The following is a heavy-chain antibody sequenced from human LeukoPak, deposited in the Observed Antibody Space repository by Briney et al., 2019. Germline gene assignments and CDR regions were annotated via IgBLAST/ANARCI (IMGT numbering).Heavy chain of an antibody. V-gene: IGHV3-21*01. CDR3: AGERYYYDSSGFDY. D-gene: IGHD3-22*01. Sequence: GGSLRLSCAASGFTFSSYSMNWVRQAPGKGLEWVSSISSSSSYIYYADSVKGRFTISRDNAKNSLYLQMNSLRAEDTAVYYCAGERYYYDSSGFDYWGQGTLVTVSS. J-gene: IGHJ4*02. CDR1: GFTFSSYS. CDR2: ISSSSSYI.